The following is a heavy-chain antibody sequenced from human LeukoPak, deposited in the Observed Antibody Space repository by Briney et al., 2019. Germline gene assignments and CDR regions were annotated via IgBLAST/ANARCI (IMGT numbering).Heavy chain of an antibody. D-gene: IGHD3-3*01. CDR1: GFTFSSYG. Sequence: GRSLRLSCAASGFTFSSYGMHWVRQAPGKGLEWVAVIWYDGSNKYYADSVKGRFTISRDNSKNTLYLQMNSLRAEDTAVYYCARDGATTYYDFWSGSPVPGYYYMDVWGKGTTVTVSS. V-gene: IGHV3-33*01. CDR3: ARDGATTYYDFWSGSPVPGYYYMDV. CDR2: IWYDGSNK. J-gene: IGHJ6*03.